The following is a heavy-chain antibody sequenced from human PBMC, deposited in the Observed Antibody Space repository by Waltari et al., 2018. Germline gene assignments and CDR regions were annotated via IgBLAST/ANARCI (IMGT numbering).Heavy chain of an antibody. Sequence: QVQLVESGGGVVQPGRSLRLSCAASGFTFSSYGMHWVRQAHGKGLEWVAVIWYDGSNKYYADSVKGRFTISRDNSKNTLYLQMNSLRAEDTAMYYCAKDLHNLAPPDAFDIWGQGTMVTVSS. J-gene: IGHJ3*02. CDR3: AKDLHNLAPPDAFDI. CDR1: GFTFSSYG. V-gene: IGHV3-30*18. CDR2: IWYDGSNK. D-gene: IGHD1-1*01.